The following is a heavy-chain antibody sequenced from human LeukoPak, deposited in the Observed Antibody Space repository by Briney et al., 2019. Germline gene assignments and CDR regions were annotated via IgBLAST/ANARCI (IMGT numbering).Heavy chain of an antibody. D-gene: IGHD3-10*01. CDR3: AKDTYGSGSYYYYYYGMDV. CDR1: GFTFSSYG. CDR2: ISYDGSKK. Sequence: GGSLRLSCAASGFTFSSYGMQWVRQAPGKGLEWVAVISYDGSKKYYADSVKGRFTISRDNTKKPLYLQMNSLRAEDTAGYYCAKDTYGSGSYYYYYYGMDVWGQGTTVSVSS. V-gene: IGHV3-30*18. J-gene: IGHJ6*02.